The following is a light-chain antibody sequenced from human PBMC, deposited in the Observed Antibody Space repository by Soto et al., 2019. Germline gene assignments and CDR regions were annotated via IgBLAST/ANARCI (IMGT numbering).Light chain of an antibody. J-gene: IGKJ1*01. CDR1: QSVSSSY. V-gene: IGKV3-20*01. Sequence: DIVLTQSPGTLSLSPGERATLSCMASQSVSSSYLAWYQQKPGQAPRLLIYGASSRATGIPDRFSGSGSGTDFTLTISRLEPEDFAVFYCQQYGGSPWTFGQGTKVDIK. CDR3: QQYGGSPWT. CDR2: GAS.